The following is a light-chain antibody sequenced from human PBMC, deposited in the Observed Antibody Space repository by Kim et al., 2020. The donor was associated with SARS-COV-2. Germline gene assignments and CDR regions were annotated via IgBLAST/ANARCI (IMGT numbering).Light chain of an antibody. Sequence: SPGERATRSCRASQSVSSSYLAWYRQRPGQAPRLLIYGASSGATGIPDRFSGSGSGTDFTLTISRLEPEDFAVYYCQQYGSSPRYTFGQGTKLEI. CDR2: GAS. J-gene: IGKJ2*01. CDR3: QQYGSSPRYT. V-gene: IGKV3-20*01. CDR1: QSVSSSY.